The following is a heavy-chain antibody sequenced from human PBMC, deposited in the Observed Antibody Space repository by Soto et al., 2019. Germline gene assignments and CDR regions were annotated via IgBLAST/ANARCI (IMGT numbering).Heavy chain of an antibody. D-gene: IGHD4-17*01. CDR1: GFTFGSSW. CDR2: INSDGSGT. CDR3: ARTTTVVAYDAFDI. Sequence: GGSLRLSCAASGFTFGSSWMHWVRQAPGKGPVWVSRINSDGSGTSYADSVKGRFTISRDNAKNTLYLQMNSLRAEDTAVYYCARTTTVVAYDAFDIWGQGTMVTVSS. V-gene: IGHV3-74*01. J-gene: IGHJ3*02.